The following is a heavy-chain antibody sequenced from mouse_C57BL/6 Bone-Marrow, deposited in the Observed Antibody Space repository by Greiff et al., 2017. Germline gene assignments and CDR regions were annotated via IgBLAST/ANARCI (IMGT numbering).Heavy chain of an antibody. CDR1: GFTFTDYY. J-gene: IGHJ1*03. CDR3: ARSRGYLWYFDV. Sequence: DVMLVESGGGLVQPGGSLSLSCAASGFTFTDYYMSWVRQPPGKALEWLGFIRNKANGYTTEYSASVKGRFTISRDNSQSILYLQMNALRAEDSATYYCARSRGYLWYFDVWGTGTTVTVSS. D-gene: IGHD2-2*01. V-gene: IGHV7-3*01. CDR2: IRNKANGYTT.